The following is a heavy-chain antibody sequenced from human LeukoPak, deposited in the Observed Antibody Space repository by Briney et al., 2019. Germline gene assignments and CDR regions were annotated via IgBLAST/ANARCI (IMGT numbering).Heavy chain of an antibody. D-gene: IGHD2-15*01. Sequence: ASVKVSCKPSGHTFTSFDISWVRQAPGRGLEWMGWIGAYNGDTNYAQKFQGRVTMTTDTSTSTAYMDLRSLRSDDTAVYYCTRDHCRGDNCPSFDYWGQGTLVTVSS. CDR1: GHTFTSFD. V-gene: IGHV1-18*04. CDR3: TRDHCRGDNCPSFDY. J-gene: IGHJ4*02. CDR2: IGAYNGDT.